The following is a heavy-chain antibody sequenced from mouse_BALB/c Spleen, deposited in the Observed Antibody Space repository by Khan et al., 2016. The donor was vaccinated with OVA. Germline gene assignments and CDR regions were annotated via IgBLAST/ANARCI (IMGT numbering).Heavy chain of an antibody. V-gene: IGHV14-3*02. CDR1: GFNIKDTY. D-gene: IGHD1-1*01. CDR3: ARRRNYYGSLDY. Sequence: VQLKESGAELVKPGASVKLSCTASGFNIKDTYMHWVKQRPEQGLEWIGRIDPANGNTKYDPKFQGKATITADTSSNTAYLQISSLTAEDTAVYYCARRRNYYGSLDYWGQGTTLTVSS. J-gene: IGHJ2*01. CDR2: IDPANGNT.